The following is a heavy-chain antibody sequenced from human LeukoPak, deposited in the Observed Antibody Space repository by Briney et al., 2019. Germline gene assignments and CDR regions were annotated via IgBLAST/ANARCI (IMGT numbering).Heavy chain of an antibody. CDR2: ISTSGAST. D-gene: IGHD5-18*01. CDR3: ARERGYNYGYSGYYDQ. Sequence: GGSLRLSCAASGFTFSSFEMNWVRQAPGKGLEWISYISTSGASTYYADSVKGRFTVSRDNAKNSMFLRMDTLRAEDTAVYHCARERGYNYGYSGYYDQWGQGILVTVSS. J-gene: IGHJ4*02. V-gene: IGHV3-48*03. CDR1: GFTFSSFE.